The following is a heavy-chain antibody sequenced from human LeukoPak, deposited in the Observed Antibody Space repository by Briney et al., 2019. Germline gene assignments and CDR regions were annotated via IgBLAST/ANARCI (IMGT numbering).Heavy chain of an antibody. J-gene: IGHJ5*02. D-gene: IGHD3-22*01. CDR3: ARAQSVNPMIEVDDKWFDP. V-gene: IGHV4-59*12. Sequence: GSLRLSCAASGFTFSSYSMNWVRQTPGKGLEWVGTIYYSGSTNYNPSPKSRVTISVDRSKNQFSLKLTPVTAADTAVYYCARAQSVNPMIEVDDKWFDPWGQGTLVTVSS. CDR1: GFTFSSYS. CDR2: IYYSGST.